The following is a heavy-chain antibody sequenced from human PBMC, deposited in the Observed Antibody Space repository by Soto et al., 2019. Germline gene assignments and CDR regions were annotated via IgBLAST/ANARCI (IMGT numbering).Heavy chain of an antibody. Sequence: GGSLRLSCAASGFTFSSYIMNWVRQAPGKGLEWVSSISSSSSYIYYADSVKGRFTISRDNAKNSLYLQMNSLRAEDTAVYYCAKDYDSSGYYSRFDYWGQGTLVTVSS. CDR2: ISSSSSYI. CDR3: AKDYDSSGYYSRFDY. J-gene: IGHJ4*02. CDR1: GFTFSSYI. V-gene: IGHV3-21*04. D-gene: IGHD3-22*01.